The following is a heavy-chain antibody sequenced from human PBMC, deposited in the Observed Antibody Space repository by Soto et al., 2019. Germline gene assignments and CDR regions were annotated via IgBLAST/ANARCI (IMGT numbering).Heavy chain of an antibody. CDR3: ARERDGHNPNWFDL. J-gene: IGHJ5*02. D-gene: IGHD2-8*01. CDR2: IYSGGRT. Sequence: EVQVVETGGGLIQPGGSLRLSCAVSGFTVSSNYMSWVRQPPGKGPEWVSDIYSGGRTYYADSVKGRFTISRDNSKNTLYLQMNSLRAEDTAVYYCARERDGHNPNWFDLWGQGTLVTVSS. V-gene: IGHV3-53*02. CDR1: GFTVSSNY.